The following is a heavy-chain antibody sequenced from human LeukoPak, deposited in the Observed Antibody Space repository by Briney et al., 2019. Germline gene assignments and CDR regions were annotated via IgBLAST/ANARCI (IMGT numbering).Heavy chain of an antibody. V-gene: IGHV5-51*01. J-gene: IGHJ3*02. D-gene: IGHD3-9*01. Sequence: GESLKISCKGSGYSFTSYWIGWVRQMPGKGLEWMGIIYPGDSDTRYSPSFQGQVTISADKSTSTAYLQWSSLKASDTAMYYCARPAKDYDILTGYYKGAFDIWGQGTMVTVSS. CDR3: ARPAKDYDILTGYYKGAFDI. CDR1: GYSFTSYW. CDR2: IYPGDSDT.